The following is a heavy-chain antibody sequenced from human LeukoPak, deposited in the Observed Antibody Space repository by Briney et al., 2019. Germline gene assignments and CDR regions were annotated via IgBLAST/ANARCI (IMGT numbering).Heavy chain of an antibody. CDR2: IYYSGST. D-gene: IGHD3-9*01. Sequence: SETLSLTCTVSGGSISSYYWSWIRQPPGKGLEWIGYIYYSGSTNYNPSLKCRVTISVDTSKNQFSLKLSSVTAADTAVYYCARQYDILTGYYGKANWFDPWGQGTLVTVSS. J-gene: IGHJ5*02. V-gene: IGHV4-59*08. CDR3: ARQYDILTGYYGKANWFDP. CDR1: GGSISSYY.